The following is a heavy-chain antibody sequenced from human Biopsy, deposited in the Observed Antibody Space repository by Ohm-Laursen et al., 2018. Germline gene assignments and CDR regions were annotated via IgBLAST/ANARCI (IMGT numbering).Heavy chain of an antibody. J-gene: IGHJ6*02. V-gene: IGHV4-34*01. CDR2: INHSGRT. Sequence: GTLSLTCAVYGESFNGYYWSWIRQTPGKGLEWIGEINHSGRTNYNPSLKSRLTISVDTSKNQISLKLTSVTAADTAVYYCARDLIAYCPTASCDNFGMDVWGQGTTVTVSS. D-gene: IGHD2-2*01. CDR1: GESFNGYY. CDR3: ARDLIAYCPTASCDNFGMDV.